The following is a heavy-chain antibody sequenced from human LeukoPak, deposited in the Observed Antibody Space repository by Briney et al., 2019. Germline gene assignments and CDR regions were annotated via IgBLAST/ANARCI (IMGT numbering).Heavy chain of an antibody. V-gene: IGHV1-18*04. CDR1: GYTFTSYG. CDR3: ARDRRYDYVWGSYRPGWDY. J-gene: IGHJ4*02. D-gene: IGHD3-16*02. CDR2: ISAHNGNT. Sequence: ASVKVSCKASGYTFTSYGISWVRQAPGQGLEWMGWISAHNGNTNCAQKLQGRVTMTTDTSTSTAYMELRSLRSDDTAVYYCARDRRYDYVWGSYRPGWDYWGQGTLVTVSS.